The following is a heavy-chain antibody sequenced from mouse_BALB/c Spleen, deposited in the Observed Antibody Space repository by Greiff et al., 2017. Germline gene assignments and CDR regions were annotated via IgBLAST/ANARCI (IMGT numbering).Heavy chain of an antibody. CDR2: INSNGGST. V-gene: IGHV5-6-3*01. Sequence: EVMLVESGGGLVQPGGSLKLSCAASGFTFSSYGMSWVRQTPDKRLELVATINSNGGSTYYPDSVKGRFTISRDNAKNTLYLQMSSLKSEDTAMYYCARDRNWAFDYWGQGTTLTVSS. D-gene: IGHD4-1*01. J-gene: IGHJ2*01. CDR3: ARDRNWAFDY. CDR1: GFTFSSYG.